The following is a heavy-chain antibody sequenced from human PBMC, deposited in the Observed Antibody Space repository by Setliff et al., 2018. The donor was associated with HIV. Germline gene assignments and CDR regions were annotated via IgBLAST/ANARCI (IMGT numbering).Heavy chain of an antibody. Sequence: PSETLSLTCTVSGDSISNYYWTWIRQPAGKGLEWIGRIYTSGGTSYNPSLNGRVTMSLHTSKNQFSLKLNSVTAADTAVYFCECYNSDDGYFDNWGQGALVTVSS. CDR1: GDSISNYY. J-gene: IGHJ4*02. CDR2: IYTSGGT. D-gene: IGHD2-8*01. CDR3: ECYNSDDGYFDN. V-gene: IGHV4-4*07.